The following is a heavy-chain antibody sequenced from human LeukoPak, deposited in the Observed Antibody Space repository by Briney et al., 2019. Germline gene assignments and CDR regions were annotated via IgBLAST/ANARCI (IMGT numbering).Heavy chain of an antibody. J-gene: IGHJ3*02. CDR1: GFTFSSYA. CDR2: ISKDGNSQ. Sequence: PGRSLRLSCAASGFTFSSYALDWVRQAPGKGLEWVAAISKDGNSQNYADSVKGRFTISRDNSKNTLYLQMNSLRPEDTAVYYCAGESFDIWGQGTTVTVSS. V-gene: IGHV3-30*04. CDR3: AGESFDI.